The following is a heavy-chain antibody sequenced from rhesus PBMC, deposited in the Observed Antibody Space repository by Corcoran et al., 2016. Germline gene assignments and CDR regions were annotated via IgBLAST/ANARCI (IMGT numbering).Heavy chain of an antibody. CDR2: INPKAGGT. D-gene: IGHD7-45*01. Sequence: QVPLVQSGAEVKRPGSSVKVSCQAYGYTFTDSYLLCVRTAPGQGLEWVGEINPKAGGTKLSQKFQGRITLTRDTSTRTAYMELSSLRYEDTAVYYCQRDNWGFDYWGQGVLVTVSS. J-gene: IGHJ4*01. V-gene: IGHV1-138*01. CDR3: QRDNWGFDY. CDR1: GYTFTDSY.